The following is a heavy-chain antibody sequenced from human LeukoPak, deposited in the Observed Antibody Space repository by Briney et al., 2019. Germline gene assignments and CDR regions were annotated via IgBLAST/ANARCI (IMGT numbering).Heavy chain of an antibody. J-gene: IGHJ4*02. V-gene: IGHV3-23*01. D-gene: IGHD6-19*01. CDR2: ISGSGGST. CDR1: GFTFNNYW. Sequence: GGSLRLSCAASGFTFNNYWMTWVRQAPGKGLEWVSAISGSGGSTYYADSVKGRFTISRDNSKNTLYLQMNSLRAEDTAVYYCAKNSPGYSSGWYVYWGQGTLVTVSS. CDR3: AKNSPGYSSGWYVY.